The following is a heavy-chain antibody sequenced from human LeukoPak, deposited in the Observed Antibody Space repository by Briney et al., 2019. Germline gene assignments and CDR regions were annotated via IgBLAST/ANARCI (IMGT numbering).Heavy chain of an antibody. V-gene: IGHV4-34*01. Sequence: ETLSLTCAGYGGSFSGYYWSWIRQPPGKGLEWIGEINHSGSTNYNPSLKSRVTISVDTSKNQFSLKLSSVTAADTAVYYCARGPKVPAAIFYFGFDPWGQGTLVTVSS. CDR2: INHSGST. J-gene: IGHJ5*02. CDR1: GGSFSGYY. CDR3: ARGPKVPAAIFYFGFDP. D-gene: IGHD2-2*01.